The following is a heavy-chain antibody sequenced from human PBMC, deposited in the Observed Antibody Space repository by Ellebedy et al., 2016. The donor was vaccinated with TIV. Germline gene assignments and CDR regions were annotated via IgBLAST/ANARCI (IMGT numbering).Heavy chain of an antibody. CDR2: ISGSGDST. D-gene: IGHD3-10*01. J-gene: IGHJ4*02. CDR3: ARDRETWFGDPTGLDY. V-gene: IGHV3-23*01. CDR1: GFAVTYNY. Sequence: GESLKISCTASGFAVTYNYMNWVRQAPGKGLEWVSLISGSGDSTYYADSVKGRFTISRDNAKTSLYLHMDSLRAEDTAVYYCARDRETWFGDPTGLDYWGQGTLVTVSS.